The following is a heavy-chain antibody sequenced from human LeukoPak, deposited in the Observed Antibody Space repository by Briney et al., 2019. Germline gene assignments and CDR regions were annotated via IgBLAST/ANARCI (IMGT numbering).Heavy chain of an antibody. D-gene: IGHD3-9*01. CDR1: GYTFTSYG. CDR3: ARDVYYDILTGDYYYYMDV. CDR2: ISAYNGNT. J-gene: IGHJ6*03. Sequence: ASVKVSCKASGYTFTSYGISWVRQAPGQGLEWMGWISAYNGNTNYAQKLQGRVTMTTDTSTSTAYTELRSLRSDDTAVYYCARDVYYDILTGDYYYYMDVWGKGTTVTVSS. V-gene: IGHV1-18*01.